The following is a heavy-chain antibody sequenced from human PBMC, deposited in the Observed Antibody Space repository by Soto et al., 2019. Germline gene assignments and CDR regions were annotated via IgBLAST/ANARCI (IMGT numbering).Heavy chain of an antibody. J-gene: IGHJ4*02. CDR1: GFTFSSYS. CDR3: ARDPTAIARPRVIDY. Sequence: PGGSLRLSCAASGFTFSSYSMNWVRQAPGKGLEWVSSISSSSSYIYYADSVKGRFTISRDNAKNSLYLQMNSLRAEDTAVYYYARDPTAIARPRVIDYWGQGTLVTVSS. CDR2: ISSSSSYI. D-gene: IGHD5-18*01. V-gene: IGHV3-21*01.